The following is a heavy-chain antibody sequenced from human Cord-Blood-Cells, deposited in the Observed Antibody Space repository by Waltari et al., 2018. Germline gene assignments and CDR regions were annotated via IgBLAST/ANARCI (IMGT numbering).Heavy chain of an antibody. CDR2: IIPILGIA. V-gene: IGHV1-69*09. J-gene: IGHJ4*02. CDR3: ASTILLPFDY. CDR1: GGTFSSSA. Sequence: QVQLVQSGAEVKKPGSSVKVSCKASGGTFSSSAISWVRQAPGQGLEWMGRIIPILGIANYAQKFQGRVTITADKSTSTAYMELSSLRSEDTAVYYCASTILLPFDYWGQGTLVTVSS.